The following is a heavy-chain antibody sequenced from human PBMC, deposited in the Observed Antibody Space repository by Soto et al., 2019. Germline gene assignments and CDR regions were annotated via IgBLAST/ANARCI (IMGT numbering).Heavy chain of an antibody. V-gene: IGHV4-59*01. CDR1: GGSISSYY. CDR2: IYYSGST. CDR3: ARGIGNYYYYYYYMDV. D-gene: IGHD1-7*01. J-gene: IGHJ6*03. Sequence: QVQLQESGPGLVKPSETLSLTYTVSGGSISSYYWSWIRQPPGKGLEWIGYIYYSGSTNYNPSLKSRVTISVDTSKNQFSLKLSSVTAADTAVYYCARGIGNYYYYYYYMDVWGKGTTVTVSS.